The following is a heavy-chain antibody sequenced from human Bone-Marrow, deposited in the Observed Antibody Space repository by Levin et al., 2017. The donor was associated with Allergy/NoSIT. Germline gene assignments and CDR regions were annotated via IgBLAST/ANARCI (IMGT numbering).Heavy chain of an antibody. V-gene: IGHV2-5*02. Sequence: SGPTLVKPTQTLTLTCTFSGFSLSTSGVGVGWIRQPPGKALEWLALIYWDDDKRYSPSLKSRRTITKDTSNNQVVLTMTNMDPVDTATYYCAHHITKRPPYCTNGVCYREGDAFDIWGQGTMVTVSS. CDR1: GFSLSTSGVG. CDR3: AHHITKRPPYCTNGVCYREGDAFDI. J-gene: IGHJ3*02. D-gene: IGHD2-8*01. CDR2: IYWDDDK.